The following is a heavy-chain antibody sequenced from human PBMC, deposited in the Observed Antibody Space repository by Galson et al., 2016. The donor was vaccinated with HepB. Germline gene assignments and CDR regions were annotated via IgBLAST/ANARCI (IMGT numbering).Heavy chain of an antibody. CDR3: AKDIVRFLEWSHSTFDY. D-gene: IGHD3-3*01. V-gene: IGHV3-9*01. Sequence: LRLSCAASGFPFDEYAMHWVRQAPGKGLEWVSSISWNSGRIAYADSVKGRFTISRDNAKNSLFLQMNSVRAEDTGFYYCAKDIVRFLEWSHSTFDYWGQGTLVTVSS. CDR1: GFPFDEYA. J-gene: IGHJ4*02. CDR2: ISWNSGRI.